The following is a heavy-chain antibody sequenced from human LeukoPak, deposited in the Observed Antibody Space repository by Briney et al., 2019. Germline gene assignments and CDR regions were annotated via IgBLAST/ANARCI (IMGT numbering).Heavy chain of an antibody. D-gene: IGHD1-26*01. Sequence: PGGSLRLSCVASRFTFEDFSMHWVRQVPGKGLEWISLIDWDGGITYYADSVKGRFTVSRDNSKSSLYLHLNSLTPEDTAFYYCAKDSFVATTSYLDSWGQGTLVTVSS. CDR3: AKDSFVATTSYLDS. CDR2: IDWDGGIT. J-gene: IGHJ4*02. CDR1: RFTFEDFS. V-gene: IGHV3-43*01.